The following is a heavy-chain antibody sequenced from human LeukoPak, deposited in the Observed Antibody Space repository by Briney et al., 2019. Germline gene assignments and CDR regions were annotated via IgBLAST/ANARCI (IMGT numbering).Heavy chain of an antibody. Sequence: GRSLRLSCAASGFTFSSYAMHWVRQAPGKGLEWVAVISYDGSNKYYADSVKGRFTISRDNSKNTLYLQMNSLRAEDTAVYYCASASRVEYYDSSGYYGDWGQGTLVTVSS. CDR1: GFTFSSYA. V-gene: IGHV3-30*14. J-gene: IGHJ4*02. CDR2: ISYDGSNK. D-gene: IGHD3-22*01. CDR3: ASASRVEYYDSSGYYGD.